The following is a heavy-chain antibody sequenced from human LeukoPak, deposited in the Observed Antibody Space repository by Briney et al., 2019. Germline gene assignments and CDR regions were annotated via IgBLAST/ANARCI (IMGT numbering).Heavy chain of an antibody. J-gene: IGHJ4*02. CDR2: ISNNGRNK. Sequence: GGSLRLSCAASGFTFSTYAIHWVRQAPGKGLEWVAFISNNGRNKDYADSVKGRFTISRDNSKNTLYLQVNSLRPDDTAVYFCTRDLTGHYSIDYWGQGTLVTVSS. CDR1: GFTFSTYA. D-gene: IGHD3-22*01. CDR3: TRDLTGHYSIDY. V-gene: IGHV3-30*04.